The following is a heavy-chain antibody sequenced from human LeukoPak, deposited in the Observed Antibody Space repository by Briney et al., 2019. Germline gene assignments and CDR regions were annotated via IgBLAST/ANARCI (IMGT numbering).Heavy chain of an antibody. CDR2: IYSGGST. D-gene: IGHD2-15*01. Sequence: RGSLRLSCAASGFTPSSNYMSWVRQAPGEGLEWDSVIYSGGSTYYADSTKGRSTISRDNSQTTLYLQTNSLRAEDTAVYYCARDHCSGGSCYSYYYGMDVWGQGTTVTVSS. CDR1: GFTPSSNY. J-gene: IGHJ6*02. CDR3: ARDHCSGGSCYSYYYGMDV. V-gene: IGHV3-66*01.